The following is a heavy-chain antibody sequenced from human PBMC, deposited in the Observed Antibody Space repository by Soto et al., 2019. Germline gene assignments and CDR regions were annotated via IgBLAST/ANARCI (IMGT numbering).Heavy chain of an antibody. Sequence: PSETLSLTCTVSGGSISSSSYYWGGIRQPPGKGLEWIGYIYYSGSTNYNPSLKSRVTISVDTSKNQFSLKLSSVTAADTAVYYCARSLELRGVPWFDPWGQGTLVTVSS. J-gene: IGHJ5*02. CDR3: ARSLELRGVPWFDP. CDR2: IYYSGST. V-gene: IGHV4-61*05. D-gene: IGHD1-7*01. CDR1: GGSISSSSYY.